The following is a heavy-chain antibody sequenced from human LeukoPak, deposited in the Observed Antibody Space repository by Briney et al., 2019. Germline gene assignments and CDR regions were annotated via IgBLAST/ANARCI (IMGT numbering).Heavy chain of an antibody. CDR1: GFTFSGYA. J-gene: IGHJ4*02. V-gene: IGHV3-64*01. D-gene: IGHD2-8*01. CDR2: ISSNGGTT. Sequence: WGSLRLSCAASGFTFSGYAMHWVRQAPGKGLEYLSTISSNGGTTYYANSVKGRFIISRDNSKNTVDLQMGRLRAEDMAVYYCARERKRHCTNGVCHIRFDYWGQGALVTVSS. CDR3: ARERKRHCTNGVCHIRFDY.